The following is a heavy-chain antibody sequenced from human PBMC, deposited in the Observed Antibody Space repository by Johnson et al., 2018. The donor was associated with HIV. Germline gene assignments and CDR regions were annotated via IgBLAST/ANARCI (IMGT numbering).Heavy chain of an antibody. CDR1: GFTFSSYA. V-gene: IGHV3-30*14. D-gene: IGHD6-13*01. CDR2: ISYDGSNK. J-gene: IGHJ3*02. Sequence: QMQLVESGGGVVQPGRSLRLSCAASGFTFSSYAMHWVRQAPGKGLEWVAVISYDGSNKYYADSVKGRFTISRDNSKNTLYLQMNSLRAEDTAVYYCARGSSSWLHDAFDIWGQGAMVTVSS. CDR3: ARGSSSWLHDAFDI.